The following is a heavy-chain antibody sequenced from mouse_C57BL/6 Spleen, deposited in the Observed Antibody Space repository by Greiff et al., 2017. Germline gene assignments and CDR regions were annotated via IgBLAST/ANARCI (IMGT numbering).Heavy chain of an antibody. CDR3: ARVRVYGRAMDY. V-gene: IGHV1-80*01. J-gene: IGHJ4*01. CDR2: IYPGDGDT. D-gene: IGHD1-1*02. Sequence: VQLQQSGAELVKPGASVKISCKASGYAFSSYWMNWVKQRPGKGLEWIGQIYPGDGDTNYNGKFKGKATLTADKSSSTAYMQLSSLTSEDSAVYFCARVRVYGRAMDYWGQGTSVTVSS. CDR1: GYAFSSYW.